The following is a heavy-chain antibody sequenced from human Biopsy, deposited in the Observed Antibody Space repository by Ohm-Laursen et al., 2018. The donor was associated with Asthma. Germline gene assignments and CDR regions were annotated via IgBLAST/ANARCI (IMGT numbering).Heavy chain of an antibody. V-gene: IGHV3-30*03. CDR3: ARGAYYDFWSGYSRPIPGYYGMDV. CDR2: ISYVGRNK. Sequence: SLRLSCAASGFTFRSYGMHWVRQAPGKGLEWVAVISYVGRNKYYGDSVKGRFTISRDNSKNTVYLQMISLRVEDTSVYYCARGAYYDFWSGYSRPIPGYYGMDVWGHGTTVTVSS. J-gene: IGHJ6*02. CDR1: GFTFRSYG. D-gene: IGHD3-3*01.